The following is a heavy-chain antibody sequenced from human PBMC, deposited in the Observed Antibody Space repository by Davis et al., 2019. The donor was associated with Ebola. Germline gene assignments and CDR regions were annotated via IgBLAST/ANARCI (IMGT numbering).Heavy chain of an antibody. CDR2: ITSDGRIT. CDR1: GFTFNKYW. Sequence: GESLKISCTASGFTFNKYWMHWVRLAPEKGLVWVSHITSDGRITRYADSVKGRFTIARDDSKNTLYLQMNSLRADDTAVYYCARDPDLTGTNDAFDIWGQGTVVTVSS. V-gene: IGHV3-74*01. J-gene: IGHJ3*02. D-gene: IGHD1-14*01. CDR3: ARDPDLTGTNDAFDI.